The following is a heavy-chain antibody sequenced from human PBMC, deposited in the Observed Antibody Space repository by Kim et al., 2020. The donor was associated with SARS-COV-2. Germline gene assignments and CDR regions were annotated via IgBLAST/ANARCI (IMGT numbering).Heavy chain of an antibody. CDR2: IYSGGST. CDR1: GFTVSRNY. D-gene: IGHD6-13*01. Sequence: GGSLRLSCAASGFTVSRNYMSWVRQAPGKGLEWVSVIYSGGSTYYADSVKGRFIISRDNSKNTLYLQMNSLRAEDTAVYYCARGLVGSRGGYGMDVWGQGTTVTVSS. J-gene: IGHJ6*02. CDR3: ARGLVGSRGGYGMDV. V-gene: IGHV3-53*01.